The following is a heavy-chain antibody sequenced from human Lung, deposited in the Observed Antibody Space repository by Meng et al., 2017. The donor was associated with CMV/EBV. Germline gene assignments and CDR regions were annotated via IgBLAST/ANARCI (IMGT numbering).Heavy chain of an antibody. D-gene: IGHD2-2*02. CDR1: GFTFSSYA. V-gene: IGHV3-23*03. Sequence: GGSLRLXCAASGFTFSSYAMSWVRQAPGKGLEWVTVIYSGGRSTYYADSVKGRFTISRDNSKNTMYLQMNSLRAEDTAVYYSAKPIQGTYGMDVWGQGTTVTVSS. CDR3: AKPIQGTYGMDV. J-gene: IGHJ6*02. CDR2: IYSGGRST.